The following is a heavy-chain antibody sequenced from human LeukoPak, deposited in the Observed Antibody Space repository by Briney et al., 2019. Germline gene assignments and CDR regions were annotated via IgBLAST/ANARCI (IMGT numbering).Heavy chain of an antibody. Sequence: PSEALSLTCTVSGGSISSGDYYWSWIRQPPGKGLEWIGYIYYSGSTYYNPSLKSRVTISVDTSKNQFSLKLSSVTAADTAVYYCAREKTSGYSSSYFDYWGQGSLVTVSS. CDR2: IYYSGST. D-gene: IGHD5-18*01. V-gene: IGHV4-30-4*08. CDR1: GGSISSGDYY. J-gene: IGHJ4*02. CDR3: AREKTSGYSSSYFDY.